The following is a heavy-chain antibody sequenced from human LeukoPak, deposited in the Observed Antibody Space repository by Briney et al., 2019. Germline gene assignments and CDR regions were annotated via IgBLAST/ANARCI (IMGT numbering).Heavy chain of an antibody. Sequence: GGSLRLSCAVSGFTVSSNYMNWVRQAPGKGLEWVAVIWYDGSNKYYVDSVKGRFTISRDNSKNTVYLQMNSLRAEDTAVYYCAANFDFWGQGTLVTVSS. CDR1: GFTVSSNY. V-gene: IGHV3-33*08. J-gene: IGHJ4*02. CDR3: AANFDF. CDR2: IWYDGSNK.